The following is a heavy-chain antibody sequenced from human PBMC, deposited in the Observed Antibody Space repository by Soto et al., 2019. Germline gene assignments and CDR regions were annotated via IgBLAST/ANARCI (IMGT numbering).Heavy chain of an antibody. D-gene: IGHD6-19*01. CDR3: ARGLYSSGWYRNDAFDI. CDR1: GFTFSDEN. Sequence: GGSLRLSCSASGFTFSDENMSWVRQVPGKGLEWVSGISGGGSYIFYADSVQGRFSISRDNAKNSLFLEMNSLRAEDTAVYYCARGLYSSGWYRNDAFDIWGQGTMVTVSS. J-gene: IGHJ3*02. CDR2: ISGGGSYI. V-gene: IGHV3-21*06.